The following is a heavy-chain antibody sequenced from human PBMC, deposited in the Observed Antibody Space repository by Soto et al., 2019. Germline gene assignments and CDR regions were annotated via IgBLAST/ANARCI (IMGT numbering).Heavy chain of an antibody. CDR2: ISGSGGST. V-gene: IGHV3-23*01. CDR3: ARRGAELRYFDWFFDY. D-gene: IGHD3-9*01. Sequence: GGSLRLSCAASGFTFSSYAMSWVRQAPGKGLEWVSAISGSGGSTYYADSLKGRFTISRDNSKNTLYLQMNSLRAEDTAVYYCARRGAELRYFDWFFDYWGQGTLVTVSS. J-gene: IGHJ4*02. CDR1: GFTFSSYA.